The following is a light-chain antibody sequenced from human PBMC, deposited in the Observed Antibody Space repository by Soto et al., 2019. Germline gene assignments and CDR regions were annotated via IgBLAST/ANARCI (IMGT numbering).Light chain of an antibody. CDR3: QQRSNWRIT. CDR2: DAS. J-gene: IGKJ5*01. Sequence: IVLTQSPATLSLSPGESATLSCRASQSVSSYLAWYQQKPGQAPRLLIYDASNRATGTPARFSGSGSGTDFTLTISSLEPEDFAVYYCQQRSNWRITFGQGTRLEIK. CDR1: QSVSSY. V-gene: IGKV3-11*01.